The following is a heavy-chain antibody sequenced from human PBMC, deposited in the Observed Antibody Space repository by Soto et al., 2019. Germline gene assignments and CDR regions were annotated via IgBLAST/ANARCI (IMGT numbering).Heavy chain of an antibody. Sequence: LLNLARKGVGGGLSVDAGGWLSLKQKQGLEWMGGIIPIFGTANYAQKFQGRVTITADESTSTAYMELSSLRSEDTAVYYFERDVGSSGGYGLFDYWGQGTLVTVSS. V-gene: IGHV1-69*01. CDR3: ERDVGSSGGYGLFDY. D-gene: IGHD5-12*01. CDR1: GGGLSVDA. CDR2: IIPIFGTA. J-gene: IGHJ4*02.